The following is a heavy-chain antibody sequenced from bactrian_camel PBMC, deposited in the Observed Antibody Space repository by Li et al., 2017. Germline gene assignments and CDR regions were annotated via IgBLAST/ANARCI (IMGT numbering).Heavy chain of an antibody. Sequence: QLVESGGGLVQPGGSLRLSCAASGFTFSGYYMSWVRQAPGKGLEWVSSIYTDDSRSYYADSVKDRFTISRDNAQNTVYLQMNDLNPEDTARYYCAASLGRTYCSRALYFLRPPPEFGFRGQGTQVTVS. CDR3: AASLGRTYCSRALYFLRPPPEFGF. D-gene: IGHD3*01. CDR1: GFTFSGYY. CDR2: IYTDDSRS. J-gene: IGHJ4*01. V-gene: IGHV3-2*01.